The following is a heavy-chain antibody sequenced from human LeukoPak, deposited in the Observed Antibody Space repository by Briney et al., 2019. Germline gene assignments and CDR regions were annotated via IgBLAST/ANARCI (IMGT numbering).Heavy chain of an antibody. CDR3: AKSDYSSPYFDY. J-gene: IGHJ4*02. V-gene: IGHV3-30*18. CDR1: GYTFSSYG. CDR2: ISYDGSNT. D-gene: IGHD4-11*01. Sequence: GGSLRLSCAASGYTFSSYGKHWVRQAPGKGLEWVAVISYDGSNTEYADSVKGRFTISRDNSKNTVFPQMNSLRVEDTAVYYCAKSDYSSPYFDYWGQGTLVTVSS.